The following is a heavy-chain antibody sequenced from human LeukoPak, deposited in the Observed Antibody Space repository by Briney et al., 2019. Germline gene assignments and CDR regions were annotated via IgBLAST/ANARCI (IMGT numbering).Heavy chain of an antibody. CDR1: GYTFTDYY. J-gene: IGHJ4*02. CDR2: VDPEDGET. CDR3: ATVPPPLSTVTTRPTDY. Sequence: ASVKVSCKVSGYTFTDYYMHWVQQAPGKGLEWMGLVDPEDGETIYAEKFQGRVTITADTSTDTAYMELSSLRYEDTAVYYCATVPPPLSTVTTRPTDYCGQGTLVTVSS. D-gene: IGHD4-11*01. V-gene: IGHV1-69-2*01.